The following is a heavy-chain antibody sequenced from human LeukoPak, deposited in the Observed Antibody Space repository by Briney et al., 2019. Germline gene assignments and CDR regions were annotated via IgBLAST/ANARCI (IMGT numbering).Heavy chain of an antibody. Sequence: KPSETLSLTCTVSGGSISSYYWSWIRQPPGKGLEWIGYIYYSGSTNYNPSLKSRVTISVDTSKNQFSLKLSSVTAADTAVYYCARHSPSGYYYYGMDAWGQGTTVTVSS. CDR2: IYYSGST. D-gene: IGHD1-26*01. V-gene: IGHV4-59*08. J-gene: IGHJ6*02. CDR3: ARHSPSGYYYYGMDA. CDR1: GGSISSYY.